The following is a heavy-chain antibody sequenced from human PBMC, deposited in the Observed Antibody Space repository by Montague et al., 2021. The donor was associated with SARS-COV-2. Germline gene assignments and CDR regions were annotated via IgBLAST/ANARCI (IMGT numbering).Heavy chain of an antibody. D-gene: IGHD4-11*01. Sequence: SETLSLTCTVSGGSISYQYWSWIRQPPGKGLEWIGYIHSSGSPNSTPALKTQVTILVEPSKNQFSLRLTSVTAADPAVYCCARDAFQRDYSPWYYGMDVWGQGTTVTVSS. J-gene: IGHJ6*02. CDR2: IHSSGSP. CDR1: GGSISYQY. V-gene: IGHV4-59*11. CDR3: ARDAFQRDYSPWYYGMDV.